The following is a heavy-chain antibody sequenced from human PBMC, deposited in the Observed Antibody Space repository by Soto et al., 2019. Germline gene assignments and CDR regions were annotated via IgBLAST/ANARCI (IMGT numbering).Heavy chain of an antibody. Sequence: EVQLLESGGGLVQPGGSLRLSCAASGFTFSSYAMSWVRQAPGKGLEWVSAISGSGGSTYYPDSVKGRFTISRDNSKNTLYLQMNSLRAEDTAVYYCAKDRGSSGWYDWFDPWGQGTLVTVSS. J-gene: IGHJ5*02. V-gene: IGHV3-23*01. D-gene: IGHD6-19*01. CDR2: ISGSGGST. CDR3: AKDRGSSGWYDWFDP. CDR1: GFTFSSYA.